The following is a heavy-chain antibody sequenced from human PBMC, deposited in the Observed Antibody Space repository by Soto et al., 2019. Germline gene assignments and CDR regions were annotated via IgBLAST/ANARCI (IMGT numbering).Heavy chain of an antibody. CDR2: VSHDGRNT. CDR3: AKGGRQWLVTSDFNY. CDR1: GFTFSDYA. Sequence: VQLVESGGGVVQPGRSLRLSCAASGFTFSDYAMQWVRQAPGKGLEWVAVVSHDGRNTHYADSVKGRFTISRESSKKTVSLEMTSLRAEDTAVYYCAKGGRQWLVTSDFNYWGQGARVTVSS. V-gene: IGHV3-30*18. J-gene: IGHJ4*02. D-gene: IGHD6-19*01.